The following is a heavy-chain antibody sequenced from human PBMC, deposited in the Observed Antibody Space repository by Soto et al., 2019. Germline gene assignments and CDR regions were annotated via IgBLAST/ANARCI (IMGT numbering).Heavy chain of an antibody. CDR3: ARSYCGGVCYFGDAFDI. D-gene: IGHD2-21*02. CDR1: GFTFSSYS. V-gene: IGHV3-21*01. CDR2: ISSSSSYI. J-gene: IGHJ3*02. Sequence: GGSLRLSCAASGFTFSSYSMNWVRQAPGKGLEWVSSISSSSSYIYYADSVKGRFTISRDNAKNSLYLQMNSLRAEDTAVYYCARSYCGGVCYFGDAFDIWGQGTMVTVSS.